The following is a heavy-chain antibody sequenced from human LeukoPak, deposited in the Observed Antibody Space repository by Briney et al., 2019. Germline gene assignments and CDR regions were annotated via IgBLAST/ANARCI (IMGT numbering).Heavy chain of an antibody. Sequence: PGGSLRLSCAASGFTFSSYSMNWVRQAPGKGLEWVSSISSSSSYIYYADSMKGRFTISRDNAKNSLFLQMNSLSAEDTAVYYCARGRYNYGYIFDCWGQGTLVTVSS. V-gene: IGHV3-21*01. D-gene: IGHD5-18*01. CDR1: GFTFSSYS. CDR2: ISSSSSYI. CDR3: ARGRYNYGYIFDC. J-gene: IGHJ4*02.